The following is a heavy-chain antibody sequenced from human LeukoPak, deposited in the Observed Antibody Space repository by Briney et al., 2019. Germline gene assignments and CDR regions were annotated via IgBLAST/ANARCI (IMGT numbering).Heavy chain of an antibody. CDR1: GYSISSGYY. D-gene: IGHD1-26*01. V-gene: IGHV4-38-2*02. CDR3: ARVKWELLDWYFDL. Sequence: KPSETLSLTCTVSGYSISSGYYWGWIRQPPGEGVEWIGSIYRSGSTYYNPSLKSRVTISVDTSKNQFSLKLSSVTAADTAVYYCARVKWELLDWYFDLWGRGTLVTVSS. J-gene: IGHJ2*01. CDR2: IYRSGST.